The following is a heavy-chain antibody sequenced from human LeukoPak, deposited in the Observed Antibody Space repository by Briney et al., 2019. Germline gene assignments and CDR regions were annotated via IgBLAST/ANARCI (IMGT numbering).Heavy chain of an antibody. CDR3: AREDSSSWYSEGWFVP. CDR2: ISSSSSYT. D-gene: IGHD6-13*01. J-gene: IGHJ5*02. V-gene: IGHV3-21*05. CDR1: GFAFSSYN. Sequence: GGSLRLSCAASGFAFSSYNMNWVRQAPGKGLEWVSYISSSSSYTNYADSVKGRFTISRDNAKNSLYLQMNSLRAEDTAVYYCAREDSSSWYSEGWFVPWGQGTLVTVSS.